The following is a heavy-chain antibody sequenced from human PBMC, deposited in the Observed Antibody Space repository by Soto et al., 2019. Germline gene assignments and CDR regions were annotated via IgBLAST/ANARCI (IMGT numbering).Heavy chain of an antibody. D-gene: IGHD3-10*01. V-gene: IGHV3-66*01. Sequence: GGSLRLSCAASGFGVSNNYMSWVRQAPGKGLEWVSAINSGGNTYYADSVKGRITISRDNPKNTLYLQMSSLRPEDTAVYYCVRTYYYDSGSYYYWGQGTMVTVSS. J-gene: IGHJ4*02. CDR1: GFGVSNNY. CDR2: INSGGNT. CDR3: VRTYYYDSGSYYY.